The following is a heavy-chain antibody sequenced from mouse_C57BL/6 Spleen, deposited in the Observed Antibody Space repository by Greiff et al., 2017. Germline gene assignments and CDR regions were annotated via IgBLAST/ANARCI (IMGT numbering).Heavy chain of an antibody. CDR2: IYPGDGDT. CDR3: ARGLTGTIDFDY. V-gene: IGHV1-80*01. CDR1: GYAFSSYW. D-gene: IGHD4-1*01. J-gene: IGHJ2*01. Sequence: QVQLQQSGAELVKPGASVKISCKASGYAFSSYWMNWVKQRPGKGLAWIGQIYPGDGDTNYTGKFKGKATLTADKSSSTAYMQLSSLTSEDSAVYFCARGLTGTIDFDYWGQGTTLTVSS.